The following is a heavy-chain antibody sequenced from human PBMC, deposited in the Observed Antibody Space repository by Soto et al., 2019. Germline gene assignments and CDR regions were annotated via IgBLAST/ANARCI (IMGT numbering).Heavy chain of an antibody. V-gene: IGHV3-7*01. J-gene: IGHJ4*02. CDR1: GFTFSSYW. Sequence: GGSLRLSCAASGFTFSSYWMSWVRQAPGKGLEWVAHIKQDGSEKYYVDSVKGRFTISRDNAKNSLFLQMNSLRAEDTAVYYCARDKGYCSGGICYTQLDYWGQGTLVTVSS. D-gene: IGHD2-15*01. CDR3: ARDKGYCSGGICYTQLDY. CDR2: IKQDGSEK.